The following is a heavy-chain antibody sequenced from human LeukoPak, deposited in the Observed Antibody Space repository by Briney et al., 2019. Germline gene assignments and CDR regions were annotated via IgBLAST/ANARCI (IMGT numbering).Heavy chain of an antibody. V-gene: IGHV1-2*02. CDR1: GYTFTVYY. CDR2: IKPNSGGT. Sequence: ASVKVSFKASGYTFTVYYMHWVRQAPGQGREWMGWIKPNSGGTDSAQKFQGRVTMTRDTSISTTYMELSRLRSDDTAVYYCARDNCNGGSCSFDYWGQGTLVTVSS. D-gene: IGHD2-15*01. J-gene: IGHJ4*02. CDR3: ARDNCNGGSCSFDY.